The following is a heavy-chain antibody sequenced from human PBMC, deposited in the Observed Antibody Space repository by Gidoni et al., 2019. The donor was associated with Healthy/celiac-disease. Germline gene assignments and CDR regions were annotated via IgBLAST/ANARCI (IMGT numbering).Heavy chain of an antibody. D-gene: IGHD3-10*01. CDR1: TSYY. CDR3: ARELTYYYGSGSYYNDTYYYYGMDV. J-gene: IGHJ6*02. CDR2: INPSGGST. V-gene: IGHV1-46*01. Sequence: TSYYMHWVRQAPGQGLEWMGIINPSGGSTSYAQKLQGRVTMTRDTSTSTVYMELSSLRSEDTAVYYCARELTYYYGSGSYYNDTYYYYGMDVWGQGTTVTVSS.